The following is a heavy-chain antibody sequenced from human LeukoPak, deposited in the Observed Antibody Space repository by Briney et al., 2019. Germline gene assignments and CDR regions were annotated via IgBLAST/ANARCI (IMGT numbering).Heavy chain of an antibody. J-gene: IGHJ4*02. CDR3: ATITNQLRYYYGSGSLVY. D-gene: IGHD3-10*01. CDR2: FDPEDGET. CDR1: GYTLTELS. V-gene: IGHV1-24*01. Sequence: ASMKVSCKVSGYTLTELSMHWVRQAPGKGLEWMGGFDPEDGETIYAQKFQGRVTMTEDTSTDTAYMELSSLRSEDTAVYYCATITNQLRYYYGSGSLVYWGQGTLVTVSS.